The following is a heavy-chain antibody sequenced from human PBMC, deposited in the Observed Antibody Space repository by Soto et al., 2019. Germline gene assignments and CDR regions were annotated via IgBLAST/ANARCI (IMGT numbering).Heavy chain of an antibody. CDR1: SVTFSSYS. Sequence: VASVPVSFKGSSVTFSSYSISWFHQAPRQGLELMGGIIPIFGTANYAQKFQGRVTITADKSTSTAYMELSSLRSEDTAVYYCARVRDTAMVFDYWGQGTLVTVSA. J-gene: IGHJ4*02. D-gene: IGHD5-18*01. CDR3: ARVRDTAMVFDY. V-gene: IGHV1-69*06. CDR2: IIPIFGTA.